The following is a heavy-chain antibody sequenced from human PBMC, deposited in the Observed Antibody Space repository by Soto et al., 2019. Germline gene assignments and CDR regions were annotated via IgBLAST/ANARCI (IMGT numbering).Heavy chain of an antibody. CDR2: VKSKNDGGTT. V-gene: IGHV3-15*07. Sequence: GGSLRLSCAASGFTFSNAWINWVRQAPGKGLERVGRVKSKNDGGTTDFTAPVKGRFAISRDDSKNMVYLEMNSLQTEDTAIYYCTTDSYITSIIVRFDYWGHGTLVTVPQ. CDR3: TTDSYITSIIVRFDY. CDR1: GFTFSNAW. J-gene: IGHJ4*01. D-gene: IGHD3-22*01.